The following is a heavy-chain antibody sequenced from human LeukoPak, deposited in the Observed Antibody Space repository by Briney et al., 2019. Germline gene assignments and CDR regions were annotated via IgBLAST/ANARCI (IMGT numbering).Heavy chain of an antibody. V-gene: IGHV1-69*06. Sequence: GASVKVSCKASGGTFSSYAISWVRQAPGQGLEGMGGIIPIFGTANYAQKFQGRVTITADKSTSTAYMELSSLRSEDTAVYYCARGEAIGYSYGGIDYWGQGTLVTVSS. CDR3: ARGEAIGYSYGGIDY. CDR1: GGTFSSYA. D-gene: IGHD5-18*01. J-gene: IGHJ4*02. CDR2: IIPIFGTA.